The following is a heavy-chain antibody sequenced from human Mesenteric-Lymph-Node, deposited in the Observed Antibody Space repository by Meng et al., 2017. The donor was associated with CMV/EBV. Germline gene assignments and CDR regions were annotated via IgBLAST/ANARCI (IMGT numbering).Heavy chain of an antibody. V-gene: IGHV4-34*01. J-gene: IGHJ4*02. CDR3: ARGSDIPVNNY. CDR1: GGSFSGYY. CDR2: INHSGVP. D-gene: IGHD2-15*01. Sequence: QVQLQQWGGGLLKPSATLSLTCAVYGGSFSGYYWSWIRQPPGKGLEWIGEINHSGVPNYNPSLKSRVTISLDRSKNQFSLKLSSVTAEDTAVYYCARGSDIPVNNYWGQGTLVTVSS.